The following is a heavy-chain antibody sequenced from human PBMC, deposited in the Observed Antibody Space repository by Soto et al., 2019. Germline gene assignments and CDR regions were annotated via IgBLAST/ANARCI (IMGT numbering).Heavy chain of an antibody. CDR1: GGSFSDYY. CDR3: AREGNSGVLHLGELSHFDY. V-gene: IGHV4-34*01. J-gene: IGHJ4*02. CDR2: INHSGST. Sequence: SETLSLTCAVYGGSFSDYYWSWIRQPPGKGLEWIGEINHSGSTNYNPSLKSRLTISVDTSKNQFSLKLSSVTAADTAVYYCAREGNSGVLHLGELSHFDYWGQGTLVTVSS. D-gene: IGHD3-16*02.